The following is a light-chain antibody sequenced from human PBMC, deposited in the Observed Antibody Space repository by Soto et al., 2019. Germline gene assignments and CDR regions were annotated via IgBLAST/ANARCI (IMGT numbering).Light chain of an antibody. CDR3: HQYGSSPYT. CDR1: QSVSRNY. V-gene: IGKV3-20*01. CDR2: GAS. Sequence: EIVLTQSPGTLSLSPGERATLSCRASQSVSRNYLAWYQQTPGQAPRVLIYGASFKATGIPDSFSGSGSGTDFTLTISRLEPEDSAVYYCHQYGSSPYTFGQGTKLEIK. J-gene: IGKJ2*01.